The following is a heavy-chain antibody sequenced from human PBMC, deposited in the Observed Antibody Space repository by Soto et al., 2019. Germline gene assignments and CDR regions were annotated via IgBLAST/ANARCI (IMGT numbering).Heavy chain of an antibody. CDR3: AKDFTGGGFDY. Sequence: QVQLVESGGGVVQPGRSLRLSCAASGFTFSSYGMHWVRQAPGKGLEWVAVISYDGSNKYYADSVKGRFTISRDNSKNMLYLQMNGGGAEATAVSYCAKDFTGGGFDYWGQGTLVAVSS. CDR1: GFTFSSYG. CDR2: ISYDGSNK. J-gene: IGHJ4*02. V-gene: IGHV3-30*18. D-gene: IGHD3-10*01.